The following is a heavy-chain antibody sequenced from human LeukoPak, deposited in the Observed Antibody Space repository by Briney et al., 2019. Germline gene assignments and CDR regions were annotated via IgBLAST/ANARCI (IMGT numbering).Heavy chain of an antibody. J-gene: IGHJ4*02. Sequence: PGGSLRLSCAASGFTFSDYYMSWIRQAPGKGLEWVSYISSSSSYIYYADSVKGRFTISRDNAKNSLYLQMNSLRAEDTAVYYCARLAVAVFFDYWGQGTLVTVSS. D-gene: IGHD6-19*01. CDR2: ISSSSSYI. V-gene: IGHV3-11*06. CDR3: ARLAVAVFFDY. CDR1: GFTFSDYY.